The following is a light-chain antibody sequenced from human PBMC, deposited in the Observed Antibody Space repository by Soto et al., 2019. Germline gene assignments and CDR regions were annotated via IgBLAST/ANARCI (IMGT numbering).Light chain of an antibody. CDR2: SNN. V-gene: IGLV1-44*01. CDR1: SSNLGINS. CDR3: AVWDDRLNGPV. Sequence: QSVLTQPPSASGTPGQRVSISCAGSSSNLGINSVNWYQHLPGTAPKLLISSNNQRPSGVPDRFSGSKSGTSASLAISGLQSEDEADYYCAVWDDRLNGPVVGGGTKLTVL. J-gene: IGLJ3*02.